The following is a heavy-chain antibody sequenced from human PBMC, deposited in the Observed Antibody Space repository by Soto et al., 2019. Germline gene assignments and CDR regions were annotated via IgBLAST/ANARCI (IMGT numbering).Heavy chain of an antibody. D-gene: IGHD4-17*01. CDR3: ARDYGDVRQLTGYYMDV. V-gene: IGHV1-69*02. CDR2: IIPILGIA. J-gene: IGHJ6*03. Sequence: ASVKVSCKASGGTFSSYTISWVRQAPGQGLEWMGRIIPILGIANYAQKFQGRVTITADKSTSTAYMELSSLRSEDTAVYYCARDYGDVRQLTGYYMDVWGKGTTVTVSS. CDR1: GGTFSSYT.